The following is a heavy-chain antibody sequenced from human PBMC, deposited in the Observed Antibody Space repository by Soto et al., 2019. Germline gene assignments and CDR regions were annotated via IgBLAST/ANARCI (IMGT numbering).Heavy chain of an antibody. D-gene: IGHD2-15*01. V-gene: IGHV3-23*01. J-gene: IGHJ4*02. Sequence: EVQLLESGGGLVQPGGSLRLSCVASGFPFSNFAMSWVRQAPGKGLEWVSVITSSSDSTYFADSVRGRFTISRDNSKNTLYLQLNSLRAEDTAIYYCTTVPFIAGDYWGQGTPVTVTS. CDR3: TTVPFIAGDY. CDR2: ITSSSDST. CDR1: GFPFSNFA.